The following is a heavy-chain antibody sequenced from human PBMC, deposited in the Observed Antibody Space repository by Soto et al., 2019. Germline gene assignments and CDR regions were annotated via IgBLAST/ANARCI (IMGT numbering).Heavy chain of an antibody. CDR2: ISGSGGST. V-gene: IGHV3-23*01. J-gene: IGHJ5*02. CDR1: GFTFSSYA. CDR3: AKDGGYCGGDCYNNWFDP. D-gene: IGHD2-21*02. Sequence: PGGSLRLSCAASGFTFSSYAMSWVRQAPGKGLEWVSAISGSGGSTYYADSVKGRFTISRDNSKNTLYLQMNSLRAEDTAVYYCAKDGGYCGGDCYNNWFDPWGQGTLVTVSS.